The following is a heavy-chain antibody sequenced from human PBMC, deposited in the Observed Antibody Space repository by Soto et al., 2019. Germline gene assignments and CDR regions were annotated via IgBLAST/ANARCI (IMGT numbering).Heavy chain of an antibody. CDR2: IYHSGST. D-gene: IGHD5-12*01. CDR1: GGSISSGGYS. CDR3: ARRRGFPYYYGMDV. Sequence: SETLSLTCAVSGGSISSGGYSWGWIRHPPGKGLEWIGYIYHSGSTYYNPSLKSRVTISVDRSKDQFSLKLSSVTAADTAVYYCARRRGFPYYYGMDVWGQGTTVTVSS. J-gene: IGHJ6*02. V-gene: IGHV4-30-2*01.